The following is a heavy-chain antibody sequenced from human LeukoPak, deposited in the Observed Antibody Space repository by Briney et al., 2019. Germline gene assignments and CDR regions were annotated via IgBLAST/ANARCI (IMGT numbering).Heavy chain of an antibody. D-gene: IGHD6-19*01. Sequence: GGSLGLSCIASGFTFSSYWMGWVRQAPGGGLEWVANIKEDGSEKYYVDSVKGRFTISRDNAKISLYLQMNSLRAEDTAVYYCASQFWWAAVAGTTLDYWGQGTLVTVSS. CDR1: GFTFSSYW. J-gene: IGHJ4*02. CDR3: ASQFWWAAVAGTTLDY. CDR2: IKEDGSEK. V-gene: IGHV3-7*05.